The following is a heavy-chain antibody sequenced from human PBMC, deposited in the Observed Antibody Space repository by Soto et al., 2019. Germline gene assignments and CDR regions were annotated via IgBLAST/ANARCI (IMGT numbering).Heavy chain of an antibody. V-gene: IGHV1-18*01. Sequence: ASVKVSCKASGYTFTSYGISWVRQAPGQGLEWMGWISAYNGNTNYAQKLQGRVTMTTDTSTSTAYMELRSLRSDDTAVYYCARDYPPPDYWGQGTLVTVSSGKGLNSLRAEDTALYYCAKDGTAARLLPGTPDYYMDVWGKGTTVTVSS. CDR1: GYTFTSYG. D-gene: IGHD6-6*01. CDR3: ARDYPPPDYWGQGTLVTVSSGKGLNSLRAEDTALYYCAKDGTAARLLPGTPDYYMDV. CDR2: ISAYNGNT. J-gene: IGHJ6*03.